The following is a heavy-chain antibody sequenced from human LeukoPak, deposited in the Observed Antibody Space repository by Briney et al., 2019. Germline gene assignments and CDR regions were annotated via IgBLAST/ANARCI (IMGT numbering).Heavy chain of an antibody. CDR1: GYTFTGYY. D-gene: IGHD6-19*01. CDR3: ARDRSQTYSSGWYQDAFDI. J-gene: IGHJ3*02. V-gene: IGHV1-2*04. CDR2: INPNSGGT. Sequence: ASVKVSCKASGYTFTGYYMHWVRQAPGQGLEWMGCINPNSGGTNYAQKFQGWVNMTREKSISTAYMELSRLRSDDTAVYYCARDRSQTYSSGWYQDAFDIWGQGTMVTVSS.